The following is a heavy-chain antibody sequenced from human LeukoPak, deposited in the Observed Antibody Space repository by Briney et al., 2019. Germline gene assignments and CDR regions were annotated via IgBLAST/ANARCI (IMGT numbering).Heavy chain of an antibody. V-gene: IGHV4-38-2*01. Sequence: WETLSLTCAVSGYSISSGYYWGWIWQSPGKGLEWIGSIYHSGSTYYNPSLKSRVTISVDTSKNHFSLKLTSVTAADTAVYYCARTTVTNNWFDPWGQGTLVTVSS. CDR1: GYSISSGYY. J-gene: IGHJ5*02. CDR2: IYHSGST. CDR3: ARTTVTNNWFDP. D-gene: IGHD4-11*01.